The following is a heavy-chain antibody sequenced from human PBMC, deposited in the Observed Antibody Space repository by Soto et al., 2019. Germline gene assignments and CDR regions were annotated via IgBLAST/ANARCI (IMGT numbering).Heavy chain of an antibody. D-gene: IGHD4-17*01. CDR3: ARRYGASFDY. J-gene: IGHJ4*02. CDR2: IYHSGIT. V-gene: IGHV4-4*02. CDR1: GTSMSSTFW. Sequence: SETLSLTCVVSGTSMSSTFWWTWVRQSPKKGLEWIGEIYHSGITKYNPSLKSRVTISVDKSNNQFSLEMRAVTAADTAVYYCARRYGASFDYWGQGTLVTVSS.